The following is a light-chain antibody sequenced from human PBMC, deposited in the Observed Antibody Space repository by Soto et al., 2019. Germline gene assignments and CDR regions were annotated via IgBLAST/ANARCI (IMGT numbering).Light chain of an antibody. CDR2: DAS. CDR3: QEYGSSRRT. Sequence: IVLTQSRGTLSLSPGERATLSCRASQSVSSSYLAWYQQKPGQAPRLLIYDASSRATGIPDRFSGSGSGTDFTLTISRLEPEDFAVYYCQEYGSSRRTFGQGTKVDIK. J-gene: IGKJ1*01. CDR1: QSVSSSY. V-gene: IGKV3-20*01.